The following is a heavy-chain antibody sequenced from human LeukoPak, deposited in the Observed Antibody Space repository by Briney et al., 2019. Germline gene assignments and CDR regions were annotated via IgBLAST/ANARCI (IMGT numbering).Heavy chain of an antibody. CDR1: GGSFSGYY. J-gene: IGHJ4*02. CDR2: INHSGST. CDR3: ARKNSSGWYHYYFDY. V-gene: IGHV4-34*01. Sequence: SETLSLTCAVYGGSFSGYYWSWIRQPPGKGLEWIGEINHSGSTNYNSSLKSRVTISIDTSKNQFSLKLSSVTAADTAVYYCARKNSSGWYHYYFDYWGQGTLVTVSS. D-gene: IGHD6-19*01.